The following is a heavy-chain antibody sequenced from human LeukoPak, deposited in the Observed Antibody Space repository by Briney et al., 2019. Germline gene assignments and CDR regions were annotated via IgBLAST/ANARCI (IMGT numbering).Heavy chain of an antibody. J-gene: IGHJ4*02. CDR3: AKVLAAAGYYFDY. CDR1: GFTFSSYW. Sequence: GGSLRLSCAASGFTFSSYWMHWVCQAPGKGLVWVSRIYTDGSDTSYADSVKGRFTISRDNAKNTLYLQMNSLRAEDTAVYYCAKVLAAAGYYFDYWGQGTLVTVSS. D-gene: IGHD6-13*01. CDR2: IYTDGSDT. V-gene: IGHV3-74*01.